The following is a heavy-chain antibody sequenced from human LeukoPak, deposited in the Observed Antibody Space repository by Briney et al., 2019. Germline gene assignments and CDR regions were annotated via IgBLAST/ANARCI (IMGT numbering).Heavy chain of an antibody. V-gene: IGHV1-8*02. D-gene: IGHD6-19*01. CDR2: INPNSGNT. J-gene: IGHJ1*01. CDR1: GYTFTGYY. CDR3: ARADSSGRFEYFQH. Sequence: ASVKVSCKASGYTFTGYYMHWVRQAPGQGLEWMGWINPNSGNTGYAQKFQGRVTMTRNTSISTAYMELSSLRSEDTAVYYCARADSSGRFEYFQHWGQGTLVTVSS.